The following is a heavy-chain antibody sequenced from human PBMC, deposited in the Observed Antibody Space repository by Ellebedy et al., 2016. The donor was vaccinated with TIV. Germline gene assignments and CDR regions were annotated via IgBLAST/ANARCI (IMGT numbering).Heavy chain of an antibody. CDR1: GFTFSSYG. D-gene: IGHD5-24*01. CDR3: AKFGDGYNYYFDY. V-gene: IGHV3-33*06. J-gene: IGHJ4*02. Sequence: PGGSLRLSCAASGFTFSSYGMHWVRQAPGKGLEWVAVIWYDGSNKYYADSVKGRFTISRDNSKNTLYLQMNSLRAEDTAVYYCAKFGDGYNYYFDYWGQGTLVTVSS. CDR2: IWYDGSNK.